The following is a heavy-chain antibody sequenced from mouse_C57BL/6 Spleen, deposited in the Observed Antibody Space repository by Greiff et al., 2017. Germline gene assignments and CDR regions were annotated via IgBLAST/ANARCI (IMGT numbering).Heavy chain of an antibody. CDR1: GYTFTSYW. Sequence: VKLQQPGAELVRPGSSVKLSCKASGYTFTSYWMHWVKQRPIQGLEWIGNIDPSDSETHYNQKFKDKATLTVDKSSSTAYMQLSSLTSEDSAVYYCARGYYGTTGAMDYWGQGTSVTVSS. CDR2: IDPSDSET. D-gene: IGHD1-1*01. V-gene: IGHV1-52*01. J-gene: IGHJ4*01. CDR3: ARGYYGTTGAMDY.